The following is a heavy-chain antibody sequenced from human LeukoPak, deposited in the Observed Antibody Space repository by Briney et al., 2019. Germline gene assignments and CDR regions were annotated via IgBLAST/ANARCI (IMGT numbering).Heavy chain of an antibody. V-gene: IGHV4-30-4*01. J-gene: IGHJ6*02. CDR2: IYYSGST. Sequence: SETLSLTCTVSGGSISGGDYYWSWLRPPPGMGLEWHGYIYYSGSTYSNPYLRSRVSVSVATSQNQFSLKLTSVAATASAFFSSARDVPPRHGIVRGLGMDCCDQGTTVTVSS. CDR3: ARDVPPRHGIVRGLGMDC. D-gene: IGHD2-21*01. CDR1: GGSISGGDYY.